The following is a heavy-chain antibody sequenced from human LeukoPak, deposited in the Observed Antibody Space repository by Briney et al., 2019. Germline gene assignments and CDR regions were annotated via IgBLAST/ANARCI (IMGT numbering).Heavy chain of an antibody. CDR1: GFTFSSYG. CDR3: ARGPPERYCSGGSCGFDY. V-gene: IGHV3-33*01. CDR2: IWHDGSNK. Sequence: PGGSLRLSCAASGFTFSSYGMHWVRQAPGKGLEWVAVIWHDGSNKYYADSVKGRFTISRDNSKNTLYLQMNSLRAEDTAVYYCARGPPERYCSGGSCGFDYWGQGTLVTVSS. D-gene: IGHD2-15*01. J-gene: IGHJ4*02.